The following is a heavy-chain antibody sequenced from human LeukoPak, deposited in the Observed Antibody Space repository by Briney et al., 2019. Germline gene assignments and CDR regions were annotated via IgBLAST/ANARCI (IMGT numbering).Heavy chain of an antibody. D-gene: IGHD6-6*01. V-gene: IGHV1-69*06. CDR3: AVAARPSYYYYYMDV. J-gene: IGHJ6*03. CDR2: IIPIFGTA. CDR1: GYSFTSHA. Sequence: ASVKVSCKGSGYSFTSHAINWVRQAPGQGLEWMGGIIPIFGTANYAQKFQGRVTITADKSTSTAYMELSSLRSEDTAVYYCAVAARPSYYYYYMDVWGKGTTVTVSS.